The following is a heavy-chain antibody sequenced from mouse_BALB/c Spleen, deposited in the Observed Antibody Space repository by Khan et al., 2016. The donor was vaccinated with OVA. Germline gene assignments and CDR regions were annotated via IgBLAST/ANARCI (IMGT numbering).Heavy chain of an antibody. J-gene: IGHJ4*01. CDR2: INTHSGVP. Sequence: QIQLVQSGPELKKPGETVRISCKASGYTFTTAGIQRVQKMLGKGLMWIGWINTHSGVPKYAEDFKGRFAFSLEISVNTSYLQITNLKIEDTATYFCARGGAAYYRNDGGAMEYWGQGTSVTVSS. V-gene: IGHV9-4*02. CDR3: ARGGAAYYRNDGGAMEY. CDR1: GYTFTTAG. D-gene: IGHD2-14*01.